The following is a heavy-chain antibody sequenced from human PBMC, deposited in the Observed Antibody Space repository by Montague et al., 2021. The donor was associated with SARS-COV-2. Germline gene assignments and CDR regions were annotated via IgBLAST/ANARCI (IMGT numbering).Heavy chain of an antibody. CDR1: GGSISRYY. V-gene: IGHV4-59*08. CDR3: ARGFDY. Sequence: SETLSLTCTVSGGSISRYYWSWIRQPPGKGLEWIGYIYYSGSTNYNPSLKSRVTISVDTSKNQFSLKLSSVTAADTAVYYCARGFDYWGQGTLVTVSS. CDR2: IYYSGST. J-gene: IGHJ4*02.